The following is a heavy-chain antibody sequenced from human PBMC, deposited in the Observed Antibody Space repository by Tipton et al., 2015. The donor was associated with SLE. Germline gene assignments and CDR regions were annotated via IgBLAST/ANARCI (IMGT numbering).Heavy chain of an antibody. CDR1: GASISSSNYY. V-gene: IGHV4-61*02. Sequence: TLSLTCSVSGASISSSNYYWSWIRQPAGKGLEWIGRIYASGSTEYNPSLKSRVTISVDPSKNQFSLRLTSLTAADTAVYYCARVVYSFSDAFDIWGQGTLVTVSS. CDR2: IYASGST. D-gene: IGHD6-13*01. J-gene: IGHJ3*02. CDR3: ARVVYSFSDAFDI.